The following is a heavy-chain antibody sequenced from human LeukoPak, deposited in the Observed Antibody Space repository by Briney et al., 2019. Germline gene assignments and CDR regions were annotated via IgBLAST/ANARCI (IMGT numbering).Heavy chain of an antibody. CDR3: GRVGYSSSWYDAFDI. Sequence: SETLSLTCTVSGGSISSGDYYWSWIRQPPGKGLEWIEYIYYSGSTYYNPSLKSRVTISVDTSKNQFSLKLSSVTAADTAVHYCGRVGYSSSWYDAFDIWGQGTMVTVSS. CDR1: GGSISSGDYY. J-gene: IGHJ3*02. D-gene: IGHD6-13*01. CDR2: IYYSGST. V-gene: IGHV4-30-4*08.